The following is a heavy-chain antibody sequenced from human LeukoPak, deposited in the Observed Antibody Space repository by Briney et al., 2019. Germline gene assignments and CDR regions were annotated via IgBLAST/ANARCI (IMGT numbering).Heavy chain of an antibody. D-gene: IGHD3/OR15-3a*01. CDR2: IRGSGGTT. Sequence: GGSLRLSCAASGFTFSSYAMYRVRQAPGKGLEWVSVIRGSGGTTYYADSVKGRFTISRDNSKNMLYLQMNSLRAEDTAVYYCARAWSMIRDFWTGSPFDYWGQGTLVTVSS. CDR3: ARAWSMIRDFWTGSPFDY. V-gene: IGHV3-23*01. CDR1: GFTFSSYA. J-gene: IGHJ4*02.